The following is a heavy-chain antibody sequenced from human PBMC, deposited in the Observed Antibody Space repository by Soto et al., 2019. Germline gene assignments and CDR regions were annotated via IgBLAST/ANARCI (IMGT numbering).Heavy chain of an antibody. CDR2: IYWNDDK. Sequence: XGPTRVTPTLPLPLTCTFAGFSLITSGVGVGWIRQPPGKALEWLALIYWNDDKRYSPSLKSRLTITKDTSKNQVVLTMTNMDPVDTATYYCAHRRNMHKKGPAAFDIWGQRTMVTVSS. CDR1: GFSLITSGVG. D-gene: IGHD2-2*01. V-gene: IGHV2-5*01. J-gene: IGHJ3*02. CDR3: AHRRNMHKKGPAAFDI.